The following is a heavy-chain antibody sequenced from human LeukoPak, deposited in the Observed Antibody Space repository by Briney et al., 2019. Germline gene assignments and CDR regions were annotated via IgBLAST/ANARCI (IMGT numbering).Heavy chain of an antibody. J-gene: IGHJ4*02. D-gene: IGHD4-11*01. CDR3: TRLPLDYSLDH. Sequence: SETLSLTCTVSGDSISTPSYWWGWMRQSPGKGLEWIGSIAYIWITSYNPSLRSRVTISVDTSKNQFSLQLTSVTAADTAVYYCTRLPLDYSLDHWGQGTLVSVSS. V-gene: IGHV4-39*01. CDR1: GDSISTPSYW. CDR2: IAYIWIT.